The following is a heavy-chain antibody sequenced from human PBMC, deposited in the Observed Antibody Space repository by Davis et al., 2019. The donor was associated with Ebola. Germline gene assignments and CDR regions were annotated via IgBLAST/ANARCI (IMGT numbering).Heavy chain of an antibody. D-gene: IGHD5-18*01. Sequence: PGGSLRLSCAASGFTFSSYWMSWVRQAPGKGLEWVANIKQDGSEKYYVDSVKGRFTISRDNSKNTLYLQMNSLKTEDTAVYYCTTDPQLWSEDGYYYYYYGMDVWGKGTTVTVSS. CDR1: GFTFSSYW. CDR2: IKQDGSEK. J-gene: IGHJ6*04. CDR3: TTDPQLWSEDGYYYYYYGMDV. V-gene: IGHV3-7*03.